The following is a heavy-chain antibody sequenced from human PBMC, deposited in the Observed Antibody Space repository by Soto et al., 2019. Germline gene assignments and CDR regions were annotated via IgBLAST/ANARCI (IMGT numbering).Heavy chain of an antibody. Sequence: QVQLQESGPGLVKPSQTLSLTCTVSGGSISGGGFYWSWIRQPPGKGLEWIGYIYYSGSTYYNPSLGSRITISVDTSKNQFSLRLTSVTAADTAIYYCARFSYDLWSALGSYSMDVWGQGTTVTVSS. CDR1: GGSISGGGFY. CDR3: ARFSYDLWSALGSYSMDV. D-gene: IGHD3-3*01. J-gene: IGHJ6*02. CDR2: IYYSGST. V-gene: IGHV4-31*03.